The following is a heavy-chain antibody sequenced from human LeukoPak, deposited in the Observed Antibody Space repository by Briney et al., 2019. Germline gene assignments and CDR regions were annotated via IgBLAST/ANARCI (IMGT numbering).Heavy chain of an antibody. CDR3: AKGNYDYVWGSYRYTPDY. CDR1: GFTFSSYA. V-gene: IGHV3-23*01. D-gene: IGHD3-16*02. J-gene: IGHJ4*02. Sequence: QPGGSLRLSCVASGFTFSSYAMSWVRQAPGKGLEWVSAISGSGGSTYYADSVKGRFTISRDNSKNTLYLQMNSLRAEDTAVYYCAKGNYDYVWGSYRYTPDYWGQGTLVTVSS. CDR2: ISGSGGST.